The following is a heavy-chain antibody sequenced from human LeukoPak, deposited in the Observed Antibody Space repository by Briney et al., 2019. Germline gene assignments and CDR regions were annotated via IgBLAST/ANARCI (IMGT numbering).Heavy chain of an antibody. Sequence: SETLSLTCTVSGGSISSYYWSWIRQPPGKGLEWIGYIYYSGSTNYNPSLKSRVTISADTSKNQFSLKLSSVTAADTAVYYCAKAPKYQLLAVCFDPWGQGTLVTVSS. CDR1: GGSISSYY. J-gene: IGHJ5*02. D-gene: IGHD2-2*01. CDR3: AKAPKYQLLAVCFDP. CDR2: IYYSGST. V-gene: IGHV4-59*08.